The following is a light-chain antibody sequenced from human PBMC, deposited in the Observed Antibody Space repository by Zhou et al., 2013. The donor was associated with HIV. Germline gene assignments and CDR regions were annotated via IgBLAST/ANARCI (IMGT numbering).Light chain of an antibody. J-gene: IGKJ2*01. CDR1: QGLNGD. Sequence: EIVMTQFPATVSVFPGDRATLSCRASQGLNGDLAWYQQKPGQTPRLIIYTASTRATDTPARFSGSGSGTEFTLTISKVQSEDFAVYYCQHYYNWPYTFGQGTKLEIK. V-gene: IGKV3-15*01. CDR2: TAS. CDR3: QHYYNWPYT.